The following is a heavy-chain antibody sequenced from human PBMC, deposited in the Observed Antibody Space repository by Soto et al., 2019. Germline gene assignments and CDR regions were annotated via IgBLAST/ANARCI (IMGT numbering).Heavy chain of an antibody. D-gene: IGHD2-21*02. CDR2: IIPIFGTA. CDR3: ARGLAYCGGDCYLVYYYGMDV. V-gene: IGHV1-69*12. CDR1: GGTFSSYA. Sequence: QVQLVQSGAEVKKPGSSVKVSCKASGGTFSSYAISWVRQAPGQGLEWMGGIIPIFGTANYAQKFQGRVTITADESTSTAYMELSSLRSEDTAVYYCARGLAYCGGDCYLVYYYGMDVWGQGTTVTVSS. J-gene: IGHJ6*02.